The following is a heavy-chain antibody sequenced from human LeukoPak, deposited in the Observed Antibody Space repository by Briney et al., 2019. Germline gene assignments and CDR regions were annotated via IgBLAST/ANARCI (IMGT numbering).Heavy chain of an antibody. CDR3: VRGFTYYYGSGSYVDY. J-gene: IGHJ4*02. CDR1: GFTFSGYA. D-gene: IGHD3-10*01. V-gene: IGHV3-64D*06. Sequence: GGSLRLSCSASGFTFSGYAMYWVRQAPGKGLEYVTAISGNGGSTYYADSVKGRFTISRDNSKNTLYLQMSSLRAEDTAVYYCVRGFTYYYGSGSYVDYWGQGTLVTVSS. CDR2: ISGNGGST.